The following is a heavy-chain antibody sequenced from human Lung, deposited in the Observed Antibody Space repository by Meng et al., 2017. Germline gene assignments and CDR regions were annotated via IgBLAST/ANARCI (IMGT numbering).Heavy chain of an antibody. CDR2: INHSGST. D-gene: IGHD4-11*01. J-gene: IGHJ4*02. V-gene: IGHV4-34*01. Sequence: VPRNQGGPGLVNPSEPLALTAVLTGGSFCDYSWSWIRQPPWKGLEWIGEINHSGSTNYNPSLESRATISVDTSQNNLSLKLSSVTAADSAVYYCARGPTTMAHDFDYWGQGTLVTVSS. CDR1: GGSFCDYS. CDR3: ARGPTTMAHDFDY.